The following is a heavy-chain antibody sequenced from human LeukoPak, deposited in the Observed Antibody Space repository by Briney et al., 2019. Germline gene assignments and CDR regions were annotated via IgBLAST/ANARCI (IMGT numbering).Heavy chain of an antibody. J-gene: IGHJ4*02. Sequence: ASVKVSCKASGGTFSSYAISWVRQAPGQGLEWMGGIIPIFGTANYAQKFQVRVTITADESTSKAYMELSSLRSEDTAVYYCARGVIPYSSFDYWGQGTLVTVSS. CDR3: ARGVIPYSSFDY. CDR1: GGTFSSYA. CDR2: IIPIFGTA. V-gene: IGHV1-69*13. D-gene: IGHD6-13*01.